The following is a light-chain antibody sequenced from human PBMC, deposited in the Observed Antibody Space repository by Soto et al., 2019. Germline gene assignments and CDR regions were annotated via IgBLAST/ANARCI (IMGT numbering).Light chain of an antibody. Sequence: EIVLTQSPGTLSLSPGERATLSCRASQSVSSSYLAWYQQKPGQAPRLLIYGASSRTTGIPDRFSGSGSGTDSTLTISRLEPEDCAVYYCQQYGSSPGTFGQGTKVEIK. J-gene: IGKJ1*01. CDR2: GAS. CDR1: QSVSSSY. CDR3: QQYGSSPGT. V-gene: IGKV3-20*01.